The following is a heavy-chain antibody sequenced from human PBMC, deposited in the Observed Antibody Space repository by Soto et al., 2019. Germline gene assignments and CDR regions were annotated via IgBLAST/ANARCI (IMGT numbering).Heavy chain of an antibody. CDR1: GFTFRNYA. CDR3: AKECYYTAGRQNYFDH. V-gene: IGHV3-23*01. CDR2: ISGSGGGT. D-gene: IGHD3-10*01. Sequence: GGSLRLSCAASGFTFRNYAMSWVRQAPGKGLGWVSAISGSGGGTDYADSVKGRFTISRDNSKNTLYLQMNGLRAEDTAVYYCAKECYYTAGRQNYFDHWGQGTLVTVSS. J-gene: IGHJ4*02.